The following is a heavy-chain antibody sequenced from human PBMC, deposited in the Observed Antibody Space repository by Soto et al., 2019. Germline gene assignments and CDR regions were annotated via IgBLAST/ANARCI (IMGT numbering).Heavy chain of an antibody. CDR3: ARWVREYSGYDGVDY. CDR1: GYTFTSYG. Sequence: ASVKASCKASGYTFTSYGLRWVRQAPGQGLECMGLISAYNGKTNYAQKLQGRVTMTTDTSTSTAYIELRSLRSDDTAVYYCARWVREYSGYDGVDYWGQGTLVTVSS. V-gene: IGHV1-18*01. CDR2: ISAYNGKT. D-gene: IGHD5-12*01. J-gene: IGHJ4*02.